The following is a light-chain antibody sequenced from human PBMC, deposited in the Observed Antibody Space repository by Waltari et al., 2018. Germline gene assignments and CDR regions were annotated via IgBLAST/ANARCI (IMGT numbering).Light chain of an antibody. CDR1: ESISIY. Sequence: DIQMTQSPSSLSASVGDRVSITCRASESISIYLNWYQQKPGKAPQLLIYSASTLQSGVPSRFSGSGSVTDFTLTITSLQSEDFATYYCQQSYILPWTFGQGTKVEIK. CDR2: SAS. J-gene: IGKJ1*01. V-gene: IGKV1-39*01. CDR3: QQSYILPWT.